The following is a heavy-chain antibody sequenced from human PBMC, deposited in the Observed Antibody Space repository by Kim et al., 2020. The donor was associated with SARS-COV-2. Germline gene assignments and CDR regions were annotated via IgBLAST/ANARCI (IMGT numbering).Heavy chain of an antibody. D-gene: IGHD6-19*01. Sequence: RYSPSFQGQVTISADKSISTAYLQWSSLNASDTAMYYCAGAVAGSWFDPWGQGTLVTVSS. V-gene: IGHV5-51*01. CDR3: AGAVAGSWFDP. J-gene: IGHJ5*02.